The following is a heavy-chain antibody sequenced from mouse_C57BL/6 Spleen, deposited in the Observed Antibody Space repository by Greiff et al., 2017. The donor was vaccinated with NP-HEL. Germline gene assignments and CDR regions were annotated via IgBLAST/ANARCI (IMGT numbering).Heavy chain of an antibody. CDR2: INPNNGGT. CDR3: VYYAMDY. Sequence: EVQLQQSGPELVKPGASVKISCKASGYTFTDYYMNWVKQSHGKSLEWIGEINPNNGGTSYNQKFKGKATLTVDKSSSTAYMELRSLTSEDSAVYYCVYYAMDYWGQGTSVTVSS. J-gene: IGHJ4*01. CDR1: GYTFTDYY. V-gene: IGHV1-26*01.